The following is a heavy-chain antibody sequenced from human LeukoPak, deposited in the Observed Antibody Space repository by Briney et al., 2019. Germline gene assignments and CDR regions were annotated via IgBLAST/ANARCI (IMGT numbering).Heavy chain of an antibody. J-gene: IGHJ5*02. CDR3: ARGAVRGVIIYYNWFDP. Sequence: SETLSLTCAVYGGSFSGYYWSWIRQPPGKGLEWIGEINHSGSTNCNPSLKSRVTISVDTSKNQFSLKLSSVTAADTAVYYCARGAVRGVIIYYNWFDPWGQGTLVTVSS. D-gene: IGHD3-10*01. CDR2: INHSGST. V-gene: IGHV4-34*01. CDR1: GGSFSGYY.